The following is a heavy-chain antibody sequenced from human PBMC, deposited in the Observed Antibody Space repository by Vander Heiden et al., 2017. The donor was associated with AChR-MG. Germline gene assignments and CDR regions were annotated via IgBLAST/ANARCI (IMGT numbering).Heavy chain of an antibody. D-gene: IGHD3-3*01. V-gene: IGHV1-2*02. CDR2: INPNSGGT. J-gene: IGHJ5*02. CDR1: GSTFTGYD. CDR3: ARDPLWSGYYGWFDP. Sequence: QLQLVPSGPAVQKPGASVKVSCTASGSTFTGYDMHWVRQAPGQGLEWMGWINPNSGGTSYAQKFQGRVTMTRDTSISTAYMELSRLRSGDTAVYYCARDPLWSGYYGWFDPWGQGTLVTVSS.